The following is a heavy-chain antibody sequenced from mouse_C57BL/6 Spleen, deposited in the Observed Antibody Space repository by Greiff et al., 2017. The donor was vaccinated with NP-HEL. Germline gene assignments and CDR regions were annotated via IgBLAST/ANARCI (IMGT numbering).Heavy chain of an antibody. Sequence: VPLQPSCPALFPPLSSVQLSCTSSGYSFTGYYMNFVKHSPVHSLEWIGEITPSTGGTTYNQKFKAKATLTVDKSSSTAYMQLKNLTSEDSAVYYCARSYSNYIDYWGQGTTLTVSS. CDR3: ARSYSNYIDY. CDR2: ITPSTGGT. J-gene: IGHJ2*01. D-gene: IGHD2-5*01. CDR1: GYSFTGYY. V-gene: IGHV1-42*01.